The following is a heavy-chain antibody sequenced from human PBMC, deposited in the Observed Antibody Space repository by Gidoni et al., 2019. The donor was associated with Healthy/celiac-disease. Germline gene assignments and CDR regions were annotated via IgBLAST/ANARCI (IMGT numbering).Heavy chain of an antibody. CDR2: ISGSGGST. D-gene: IGHD5-18*01. V-gene: IGHV3-23*01. CDR3: AKDGYSYGYFDY. J-gene: IGHJ4*02. CDR1: GFTFSSYA. Sequence: EVQLLESGGGLVQPGGSLRLSCAASGFTFSSYAMSWVRQAPGKGLEWVSAISGSGGSTYYADSVKGRFIISRDNSKNTLYLQMNSLRAEDTAVYYCAKDGYSYGYFDYWGQGTLVTVSS.